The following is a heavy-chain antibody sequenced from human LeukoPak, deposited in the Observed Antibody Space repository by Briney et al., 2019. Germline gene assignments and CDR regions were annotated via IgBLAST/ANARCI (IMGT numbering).Heavy chain of an antibody. CDR3: NTDINTIYDKVH. J-gene: IGHJ4*02. D-gene: IGHD5/OR15-5a*01. V-gene: IGHV3-15*01. Sequence: PGGSLRLSCATSGLSCSVAWMTGVRQPPGRGREWVGRITSRNDGEQKKYAEPVKGRFNISRDDSKNTIYPQMNSLKTEDTAVYYCNTDINTIYDKVHWGQGTLVTVSS. CDR1: GLSCSVAW. CDR2: ITSRNDGEQK.